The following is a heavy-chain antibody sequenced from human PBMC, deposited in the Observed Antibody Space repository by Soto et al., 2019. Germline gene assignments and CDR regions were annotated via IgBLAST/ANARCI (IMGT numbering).Heavy chain of an antibody. CDR3: ATNYAYYYYYGMDV. CDR1: GGSISSSSYY. Sequence: SETLSLTCTVSGGSISSSSYYWGWIRQPPGKGLEWIGSIYYSGSTYYNPSLKSRVTISVDTSKNQFSLKLSSVTAADTAVYYCATNYAYYYYYGMDVWGQGTTVTVPS. V-gene: IGHV4-39*01. J-gene: IGHJ6*02. CDR2: IYYSGST. D-gene: IGHD4-4*01.